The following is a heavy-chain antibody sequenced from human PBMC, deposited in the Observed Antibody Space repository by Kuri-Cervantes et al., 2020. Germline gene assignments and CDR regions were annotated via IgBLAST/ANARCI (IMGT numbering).Heavy chain of an antibody. V-gene: IGHV3-30*07. J-gene: IGHJ4*02. CDR2: ISYDGSNK. CDR3: ARSLAAAGLFDY. Sequence: GGSLRLSCAASGFTFSSYAMHWVRQAPGKGLEWVAVISYDGSNKYYADSVKGRFTISRDNSKNTLYLQMNSLRAEDTAVYYCARSLAAAGLFDYWGQGTLVTVSS. D-gene: IGHD6-13*01. CDR1: GFTFSSYA.